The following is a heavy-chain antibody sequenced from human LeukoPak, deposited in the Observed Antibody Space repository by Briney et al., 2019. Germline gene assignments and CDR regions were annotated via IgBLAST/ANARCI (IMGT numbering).Heavy chain of an antibody. D-gene: IGHD6-13*01. CDR3: ARDLLMYSTPDAFDI. J-gene: IGHJ3*02. V-gene: IGHV3-30-3*01. CDR1: GFTFSSYA. CDR2: ISYDGSNK. Sequence: PGGSLRLSRAASGFTFSSYAMHWVRQAPGKGLEWVAVISYDGSNKYYADSVKGRFTISRDNSKNTLYLQMNSLRAEDTAVYYCARDLLMYSTPDAFDIWGQGTMVTVSS.